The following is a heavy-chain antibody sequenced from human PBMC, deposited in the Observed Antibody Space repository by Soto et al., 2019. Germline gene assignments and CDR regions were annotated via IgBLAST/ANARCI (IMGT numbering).Heavy chain of an antibody. CDR2: IIPVFGRP. CDR3: AREGSGYNL. J-gene: IGHJ1*01. CDR1: GGSFSSFG. V-gene: IGHV1-69*13. D-gene: IGHD5-12*01. Sequence: SVKVSCKASGGSFSSFGVSWVRQAPGQGLEWMGGIIPVFGRPNYAQRFRGRLTITADESTNTVYLELIDLRSEDTAVYYCAREGSGYNLWGQGTQVTVSS.